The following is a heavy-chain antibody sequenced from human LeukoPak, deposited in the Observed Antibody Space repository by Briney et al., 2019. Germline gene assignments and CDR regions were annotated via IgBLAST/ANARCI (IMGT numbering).Heavy chain of an antibody. J-gene: IGHJ5*01. CDR3: VRDNENIGYDAFEF. D-gene: IGHD2/OR15-2a*01. CDR1: GFTFSTYW. V-gene: IGHV3-74*01. CDR2: LDRDGTTT. Sequence: PGGSLRLSCVASGFTFSTYWMHWVRQAPGKGLEWVSRLDRDGTTTSYADSVYGQFTISRDNAKSTLYLQMRSLRAEDTAVYYCVRDNENIGYDAFEFWGHGTLVTVSS.